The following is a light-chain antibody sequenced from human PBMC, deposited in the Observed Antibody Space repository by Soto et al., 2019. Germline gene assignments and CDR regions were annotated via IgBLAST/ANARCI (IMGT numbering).Light chain of an antibody. CDR3: QQYNDNWT. CDR1: QSISSW. Sequence: DNQMTQSPSTLSASVGDRVTITCRASQSISSWLAWHQQKPGKAPRLLIYKASNLESGVPSRFSGSGSGTEFTLTITSLQPDDSATYYCQQYNDNWTFGQGTKVEIK. CDR2: KAS. J-gene: IGKJ1*01. V-gene: IGKV1-5*03.